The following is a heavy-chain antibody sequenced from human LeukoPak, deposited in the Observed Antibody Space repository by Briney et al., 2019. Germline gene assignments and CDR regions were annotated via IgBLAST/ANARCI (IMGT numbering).Heavy chain of an antibody. V-gene: IGHV3-21*01. D-gene: IGHD2-15*01. CDR1: GFTFSSYS. J-gene: IGHJ4*02. CDR2: ISSSSSYI. Sequence: GGSLRLSCAASGFTFSSYSMNWVRQAPGKGLEWVASISSSSSYIYYVDSVKGRFTISRDNAKNSLYLQMNSLRAEDTTVYYCATDSSSGGSCYSCYFDYSGQGTLVTVYS. CDR3: ATDSSSGGSCYSCYFDY.